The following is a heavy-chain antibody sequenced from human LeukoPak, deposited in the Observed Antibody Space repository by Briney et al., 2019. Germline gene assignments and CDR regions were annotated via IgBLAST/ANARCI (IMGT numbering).Heavy chain of an antibody. Sequence: GGSLRLSCSASGFSFSDCWMTWVRQAPGKGLEWVANIKQDGSRIHYVDSVKGRFTISRDNSKNTLYLQMNTLRAEDTAVYYCANDYRSGSFHDFWGQGTLVTVSS. J-gene: IGHJ4*02. V-gene: IGHV3-7*05. D-gene: IGHD3-10*01. CDR3: ANDYRSGSFHDF. CDR1: GFSFSDCW. CDR2: IKQDGSRI.